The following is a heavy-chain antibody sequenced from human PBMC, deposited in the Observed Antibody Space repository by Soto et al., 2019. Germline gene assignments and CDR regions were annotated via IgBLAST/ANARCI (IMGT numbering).Heavy chain of an antibody. V-gene: IGHV3-74*01. D-gene: IGHD3-3*01. CDR1: GFIFTSHW. CDR3: XXEWTRTGWPFES. CDR2: IKSDGSGT. Sequence: EVQLVESGGGLVQPGGSLRLSCVASGFIFTSHWMHWVRQAPGKGLVWVSRIKSDGSGTIYADSVKGRFTISRDNAKXXXXXXXXXXXXXXXXXXXXXXEWTRTGWPFESWGQGTLVTVSS. J-gene: IGHJ4*02.